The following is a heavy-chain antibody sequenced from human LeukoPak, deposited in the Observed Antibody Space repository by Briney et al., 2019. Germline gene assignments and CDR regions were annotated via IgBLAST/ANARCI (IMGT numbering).Heavy chain of an antibody. J-gene: IGHJ4*02. V-gene: IGHV3-30*03. CDR2: ISYDGSNK. D-gene: IGHD5-24*01. Sequence: GGSLRLSCAASGFPFSSYGMHWVRQAPGKGLEWVAVISYDGSNKYYADSVKGRFTISRDNSKNTLYLQMNSLRAEDTAVYYCARDRGRWLQDYWGQGTLVTVSS. CDR3: ARDRGRWLQDY. CDR1: GFPFSSYG.